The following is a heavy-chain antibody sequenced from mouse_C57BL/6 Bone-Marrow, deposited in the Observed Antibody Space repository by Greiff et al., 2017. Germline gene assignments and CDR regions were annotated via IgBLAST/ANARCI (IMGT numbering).Heavy chain of an antibody. CDR2: IDPENGDT. J-gene: IGHJ4*01. Sequence: EVQVVESGAELVRPGASVKLSCTASGFNIKDDYMHWVKQRPEQGLEWIGWIDPENGDTEYASKFQGKATITADTSSNTAYLQLSSLTSEDTAVYYCTTHAMDYWGQGTSVTVSS. V-gene: IGHV14-4*01. CDR1: GFNIKDDY. CDR3: TTHAMDY.